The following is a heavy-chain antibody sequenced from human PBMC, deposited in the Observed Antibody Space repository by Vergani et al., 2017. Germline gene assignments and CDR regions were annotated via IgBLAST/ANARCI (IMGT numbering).Heavy chain of an antibody. V-gene: IGHV3-21*01. Sequence: EVQLVESGGGLVKPGGSLRLSCAASGFTFSSYSMNWVRQAPGKGLEWVSSISSSSSYIYYADSVKGRFTISRDNAKNSLYLQMNSLRAEDTAVYDCASEISSLLYSSSRPQITQEGPQGDDWGQGTLVTVSS. J-gene: IGHJ4*02. CDR3: ASEISSLLYSSSRPQITQEGPQGDD. D-gene: IGHD6-13*01. CDR1: GFTFSSYS. CDR2: ISSSSSYI.